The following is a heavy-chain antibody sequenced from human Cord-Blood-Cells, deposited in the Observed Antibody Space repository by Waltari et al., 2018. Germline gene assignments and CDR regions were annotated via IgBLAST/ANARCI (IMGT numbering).Heavy chain of an antibody. D-gene: IGHD5-12*01. J-gene: IGHJ4*02. CDR1: GGSFSGYY. CDR2: INHSGST. Sequence: QVQLQQWGAGLLKPSETLSLTCAVYGGSFSGYYWSWIRQPPGKGLEWIGEINHSGSTNYNPSLKSRVTKSVDTSKNQFSLKLSSVTAADTAVYYCARISVDIVATNDYWGQGTLVTVSS. V-gene: IGHV4-34*01. CDR3: ARISVDIVATNDY.